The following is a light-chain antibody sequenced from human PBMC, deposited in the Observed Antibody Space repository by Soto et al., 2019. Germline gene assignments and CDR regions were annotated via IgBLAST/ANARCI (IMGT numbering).Light chain of an antibody. CDR2: AAS. Sequence: EIVLTQSPDTLSVSPWEVATLSGWSSQSVTSNLAWYQQKRGQAPRLLIYAASNRATGVPARFSGSGSGTDFTLTISSLQSEDFAVYYCQQSNNWPPITFGQGTRLEIK. CDR1: QSVTSN. CDR3: QQSNNWPPIT. J-gene: IGKJ5*01. V-gene: IGKV3D-15*01.